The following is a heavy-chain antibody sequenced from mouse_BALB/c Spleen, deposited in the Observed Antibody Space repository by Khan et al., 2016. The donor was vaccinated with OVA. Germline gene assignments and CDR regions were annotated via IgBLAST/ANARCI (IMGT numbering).Heavy chain of an antibody. CDR3: TRGRDWATMISWFAY. J-gene: IGHJ3*01. CDR1: GYTFTSYC. D-gene: IGHD2-4*01. V-gene: IGHV1S81*02. CDR2: INPSNGGT. Sequence: QVQLQQSGAELVKPGASVKLSCKASGYTFTSYCMYWVKQRPGQGLEWIGGINPSNGGTNYNEKFKSKATLTVDKSSSTAYMQLSSLTSEDSAVYYCTRGRDWATMISWFAYWGQGTLVTVSA.